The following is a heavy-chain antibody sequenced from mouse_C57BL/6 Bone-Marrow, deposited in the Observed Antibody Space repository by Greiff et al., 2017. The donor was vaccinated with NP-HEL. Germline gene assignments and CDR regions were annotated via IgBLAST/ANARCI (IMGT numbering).Heavy chain of an antibody. CDR2: ISPGNGDT. D-gene: IGHD6-1*01. V-gene: IGHV14-4*01. J-gene: IGHJ1*03. CDR1: GFTFNSYA. Sequence: EVKVVESGAGLVKPGASVKLSCTASGFTFNSYAMPWVQQRPEQGLEWIGWISPGNGDTEYPSNVKGRATITADTSSNTAYLQLSHLTSEDTAVYLYTRADDFDVGG. CDR3: TRADDFDV.